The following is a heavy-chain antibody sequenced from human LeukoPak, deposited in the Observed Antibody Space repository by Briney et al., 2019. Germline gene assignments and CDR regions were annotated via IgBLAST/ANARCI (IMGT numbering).Heavy chain of an antibody. Sequence: SETLSLTCTVRGGYISSYYWSWHRQPPGKGLEWIGYMFHSGNTNYNPSLKSRVTISVDTSNNQFSLKLSSVTAADTAVYYCARLLRSGFYDTSGYTHFDYWGQGTLVTVSS. CDR2: MFHSGNT. CDR3: ARLLRSGFYDTSGYTHFDY. CDR1: GGYISSYY. V-gene: IGHV4-59*01. D-gene: IGHD3-22*01. J-gene: IGHJ4*02.